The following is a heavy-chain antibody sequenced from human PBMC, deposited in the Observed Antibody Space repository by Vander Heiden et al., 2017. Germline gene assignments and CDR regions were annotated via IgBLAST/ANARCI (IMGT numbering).Heavy chain of an antibody. V-gene: IGHV3-23*01. CDR1: RPTLRSTA. CDR2: ISGSGSNT. J-gene: IGHJ6*02. D-gene: IGHD1-20*01. Sequence: VQLLESGGGVVPPGGSLRLPSAASRPTLRSTARSWARQAPGKGLEWVSVISGSGSNTYYADSVKGRFTISRDNSKNTLYRQMSSLRAEDTAVYYCAKDFGDNGFYYGLDVWGQGTTVTVSS. CDR3: AKDFGDNGFYYGLDV.